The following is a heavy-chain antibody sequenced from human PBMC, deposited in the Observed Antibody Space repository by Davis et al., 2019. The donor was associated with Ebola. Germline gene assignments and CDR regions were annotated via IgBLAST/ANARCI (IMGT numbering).Heavy chain of an antibody. CDR3: ARGRNGGWDFDY. D-gene: IGHD6-19*01. V-gene: IGHV1-18*01. J-gene: IGHJ4*02. CDR2: ISAYNGHT. CDR1: GYSFNSHG. Sequence: ASVKVSCKASGYSFNSHGISWVRQPPGQGLEWMAWISAYNGHTNYAQKFQGRLTLTTDTSRSTAYMELRSLTSDDTAEYFCARGRNGGWDFDYWGQGTLVIVSA.